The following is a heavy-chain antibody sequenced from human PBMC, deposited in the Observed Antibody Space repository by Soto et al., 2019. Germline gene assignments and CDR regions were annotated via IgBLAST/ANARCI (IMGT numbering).Heavy chain of an antibody. CDR3: AKGGIAARPFYYYGMDV. Sequence: QPGGSLRLSCAASGFTFSAYWMNWVRQAPGKGLEWVANINQDGSETSYVDSVKGRFTISRDNSKNTLYLQMNSLRAEDTAVYYCAKGGIAARPFYYYGMDVWGQGTTVTVSS. J-gene: IGHJ6*02. CDR2: INQDGSET. CDR1: GFTFSAYW. D-gene: IGHD6-6*01. V-gene: IGHV3-7*03.